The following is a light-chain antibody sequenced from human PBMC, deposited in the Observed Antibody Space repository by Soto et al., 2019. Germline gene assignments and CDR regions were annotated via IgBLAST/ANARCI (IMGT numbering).Light chain of an antibody. V-gene: IGKV3-15*01. CDR3: QQYNNWGT. J-gene: IGKJ1*01. CDR2: GAS. Sequence: EIVMTQSPATLSVSPGERATLSCRASQSVSGNLAWYQQKPGQAPRLLIYGASTRATGIPARFSGSGSGTEVTLTISSLQSEDLAVYYCQQYNNWGTFGQGTKVEI. CDR1: QSVSGN.